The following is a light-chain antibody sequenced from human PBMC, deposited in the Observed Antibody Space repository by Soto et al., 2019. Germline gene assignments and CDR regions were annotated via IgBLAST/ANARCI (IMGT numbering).Light chain of an antibody. J-gene: IGKJ1*01. CDR1: HTVTSY. Sequence: PSDLSASVGDSLTITCRASHTVTSYLNWYQQKPGKAPKLLIYAASTLQSGVPSRFSGSGSGTEFTLTIISLQPEDFATYYCQQSYRFPKTFGRGTKVDIK. CDR2: AAS. V-gene: IGKV1-39*01. CDR3: QQSYRFPKT.